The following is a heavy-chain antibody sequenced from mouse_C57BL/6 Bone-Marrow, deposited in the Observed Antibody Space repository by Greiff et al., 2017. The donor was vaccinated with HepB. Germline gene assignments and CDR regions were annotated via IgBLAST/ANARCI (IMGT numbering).Heavy chain of an antibody. V-gene: IGHV1-19*01. CDR2: INPYNGGT. J-gene: IGHJ3*01. CDR1: GYTFTDYY. Sequence: VQLKQSGPVLVKPGASVKMSCKASGYTFTDYYMNWVKQSHGKSLEWIGVINPYNGGTSYNQKFKGKATLTVDKSSSTAYMELNSLTSEDSAVYYCASPYGYDGDGDVSPFAYWGQGTLVTVSA. D-gene: IGHD2-2*01. CDR3: ASPYGYDGDGDVSPFAY.